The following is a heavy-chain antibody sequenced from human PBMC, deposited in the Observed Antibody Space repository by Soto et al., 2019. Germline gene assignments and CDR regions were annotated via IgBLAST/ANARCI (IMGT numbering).Heavy chain of an antibody. J-gene: IGHJ3*01. CDR1: GFTFSDNI. Sequence: PGGSLRLACAVSGFTFSDNILHWVRQAPGKGLEWLAFISADGDTKYYADSVKGRFTISRDNSKNTLYLQMNSLRREDTSVYYCLGGIGYSYGYHAFDLWGQGTMVTVSS. CDR3: LGGIGYSYGYHAFDL. V-gene: IGHV3-30-3*01. CDR2: ISADGDTK. D-gene: IGHD5-18*01.